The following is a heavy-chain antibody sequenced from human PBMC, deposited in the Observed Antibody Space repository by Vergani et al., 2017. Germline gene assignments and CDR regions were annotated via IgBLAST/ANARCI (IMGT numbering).Heavy chain of an antibody. CDR3: ASKRGACRAAYCHSYDF. Sequence: QVQLQESGPGLVKPSETLSLTCTVSGDSVISTDYHWGWIRQPPGKGREWIGIMDYSGCTSYNPSLESRISISFETPKNQFSLRLTSVTAADTAVYYCASKRGACRAAYCHSYDFWGPGTLVGVSS. J-gene: IGHJ4*02. CDR2: MDYSGCT. CDR1: GDSVISTDYH. D-gene: IGHD2-15*01. V-gene: IGHV4-39*01.